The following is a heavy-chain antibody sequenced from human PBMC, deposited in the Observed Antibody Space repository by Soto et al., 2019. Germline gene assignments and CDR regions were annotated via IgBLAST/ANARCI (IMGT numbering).Heavy chain of an antibody. CDR3: AQRHIAASGTGRDWFDP. J-gene: IGHJ5*02. CDR2: IYGDNDK. Sequence: QINLKGSGPPLVKPTQPVTLTCTFSGFSLSTGREREGWIRQPSGKSLEWLALIYGDNDKRYSPSLNNRLTITKDTSKNQVVLTMTDMDPVDTATYYSAQRHIAASGTGRDWFDPWGQGTLVTVSS. D-gene: IGHD6-13*01. V-gene: IGHV2-5*02. CDR1: GFSLSTGRER.